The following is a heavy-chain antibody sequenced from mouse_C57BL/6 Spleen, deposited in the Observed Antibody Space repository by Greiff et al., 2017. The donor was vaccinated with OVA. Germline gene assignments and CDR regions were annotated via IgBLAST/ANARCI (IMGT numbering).Heavy chain of an antibody. CDR2: IWSDGST. D-gene: IGHD4-1*02. CDR3: ARHQLGRGAMDY. CDR1: GFSLTSYG. J-gene: IGHJ4*01. Sequence: VHLVESGPGLVAPSQSLSITCTVSGFSLTSYGVHWVRQPPGKGLEWLVVIWSDGSTTYNSALKSRLSNSKDNSKSQVFLKMNRLQTDDTAMYYCARHQLGRGAMDYWGQGTSVTVSS. V-gene: IGHV2-6-1*01.